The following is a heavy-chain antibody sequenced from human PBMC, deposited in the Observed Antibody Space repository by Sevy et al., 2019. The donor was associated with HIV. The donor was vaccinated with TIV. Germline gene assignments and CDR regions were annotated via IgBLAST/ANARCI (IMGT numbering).Heavy chain of an antibody. CDR1: GFTFSSYA. Sequence: GGSLRLSCAASGFTFSSYAMSWVRQAPGKGLEWVSAISGSGGSTYYADSVKGRFTISRDNSKNTLYLRMNSLRAEDTAVYYCAKDGSSRYQSNWFDPWGHGTLVTVSS. CDR2: ISGSGGST. CDR3: AKDGSSRYQSNWFDP. D-gene: IGHD6-13*01. V-gene: IGHV3-23*01. J-gene: IGHJ5*02.